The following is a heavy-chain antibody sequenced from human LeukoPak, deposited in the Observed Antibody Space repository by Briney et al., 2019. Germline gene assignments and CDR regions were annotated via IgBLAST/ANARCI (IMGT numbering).Heavy chain of an antibody. CDR1: GYTFTSYD. D-gene: IGHD3-3*01. J-gene: IGHJ4*02. CDR2: MKPNSGNT. Sequence: GASVKVCCKASGYTFTSYDINWVRQATGQGLEWMGWMKPNSGNTGYAQKFQGRVTITSDESTSTAYMGLGSWRSEETPFYNCATVEWDTTHTYFDYWGQGTLVTVSS. V-gene: IGHV1-8*01. CDR3: ATVEWDTTHTYFDY.